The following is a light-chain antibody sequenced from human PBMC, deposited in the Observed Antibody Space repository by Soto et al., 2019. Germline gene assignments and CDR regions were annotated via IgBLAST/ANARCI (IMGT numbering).Light chain of an antibody. V-gene: IGKV3-20*01. CDR2: GAS. CDR1: QSVSSSY. J-gene: IGKJ5*01. Sequence: EIVLTQSPGTLSLSPGERATLSCRASQSVSSSYLAWYQQKPGQAPRLLIYGASSRATGIPDRFSGRGSGTDFTLTISRLEPEDFAVYYCQQYGSSPGITFGQGTRLEIK. CDR3: QQYGSSPGIT.